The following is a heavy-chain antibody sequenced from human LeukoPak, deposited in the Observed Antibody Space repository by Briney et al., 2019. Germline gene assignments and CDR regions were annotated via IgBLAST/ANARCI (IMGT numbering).Heavy chain of an antibody. V-gene: IGHV3-30*02. CDR2: MRYDGSNK. Sequence: GGSLRLSCAASGITFTTYGMHWVRQAPGRGLEWVAFMRYDGSNKYYADSVKGRFTISRDKSKNTMYLQMNSLRAEDTAVYYCAKDLYGDYVVTFDYWGQGTLVTVSS. CDR3: AKDLYGDYVVTFDY. CDR1: GITFTTYG. J-gene: IGHJ4*02. D-gene: IGHD4-17*01.